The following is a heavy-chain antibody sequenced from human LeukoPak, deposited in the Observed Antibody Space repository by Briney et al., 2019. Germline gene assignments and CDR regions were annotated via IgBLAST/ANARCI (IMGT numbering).Heavy chain of an antibody. V-gene: IGHV3-9*01. J-gene: IGHJ4*02. CDR1: GFNLDGYA. CDR3: VKDASGWYMIDN. Sequence: GRSLRLSCAASGFNLDGYAMHWVRQAPGKGLEWVSGISWNSGGIGYADSVKGRFTISRDNAKNRLYLEMNSLRTEDTALYYCVKDASGWYMIDNWGQGTQVTVAS. CDR2: ISWNSGGI. D-gene: IGHD6-19*01.